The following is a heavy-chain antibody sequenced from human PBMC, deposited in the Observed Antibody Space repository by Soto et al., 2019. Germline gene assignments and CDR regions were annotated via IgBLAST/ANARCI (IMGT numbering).Heavy chain of an antibody. CDR3: ASGSSYATWLDP. CDR1: GGSISSDGYY. CDR2: IYYSGST. D-gene: IGHD5-18*01. Sequence: TSETLSLTCTVPGGSISSDGYYWTWIRQHPGKGLEWIGYIYYSGSTYYNPSLKSRITISVDTSKNQFSLKLSSVTAADTAVYYCASGSSYATWLDPWGQGTLVTVS. V-gene: IGHV4-31*03. J-gene: IGHJ5*02.